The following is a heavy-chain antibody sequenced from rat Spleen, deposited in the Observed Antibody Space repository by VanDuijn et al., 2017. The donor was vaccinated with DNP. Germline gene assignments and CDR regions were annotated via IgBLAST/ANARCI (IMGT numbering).Heavy chain of an antibody. D-gene: IGHD5-1*01. CDR1: GFTFSNYD. J-gene: IGHJ2*01. CDR2: ISKGGGSL. V-gene: IGHV5S23*01. Sequence: EVQLVESGGDLVQPGRSLKLSCAASGFTFSNYDMAWVRQAPGKGLEWVASISKGGGSLYYRDSVKGRFTISRDNAESTLFLQMDSLRSEDTATYYCARQSNWVDYWGQGVMVTVSS. CDR3: ARQSNWVDY.